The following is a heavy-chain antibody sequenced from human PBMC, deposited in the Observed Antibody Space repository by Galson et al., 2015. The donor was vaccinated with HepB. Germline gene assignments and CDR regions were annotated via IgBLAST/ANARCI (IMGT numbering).Heavy chain of an antibody. J-gene: IGHJ4*02. D-gene: IGHD3-10*01. CDR3: ARGVLLWDGPDY. CDR1: GYKFTSYY. CDR2: INPSGGST. Sequence: SVKVSCKASGYKFTSYYMHWVRQAPGQGLEWMGIINPSGGSTDYAQKFRGRLTMTRDTSTITVFMELSSLGSEDTAVYHCARGVLLWDGPDYWGQGTLVTVSS. V-gene: IGHV1-46*01.